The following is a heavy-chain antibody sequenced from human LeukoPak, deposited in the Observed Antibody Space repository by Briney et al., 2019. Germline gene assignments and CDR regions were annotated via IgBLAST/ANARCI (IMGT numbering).Heavy chain of an antibody. J-gene: IGHJ1*01. CDR1: GYSISSGYY. V-gene: IGHV4-38-2*02. CDR2: IYHSGST. CDR3: AREYSSGWSHGAEYFQH. Sequence: SETLSLTCTVSGYSISSGYYWGWIRQPPGNGLEWIGSIYHSGSTYYNPSLKSRVTISVDTSKNQFSLKLSSVTAADTAVYYCAREYSSGWSHGAEYFQHWGQGTLVTVSS. D-gene: IGHD6-19*01.